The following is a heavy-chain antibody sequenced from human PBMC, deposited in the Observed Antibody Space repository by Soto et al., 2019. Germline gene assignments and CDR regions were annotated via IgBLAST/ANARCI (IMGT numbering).Heavy chain of an antibody. V-gene: IGHV4-59*01. J-gene: IGHJ6*02. CDR1: GGSISSYY. Sequence: SETLSLTCTVSGGSISSYYWSWIRQPPGKGLEWIGYIYYSGSTNYNPSLKSRVTISVDTSKNQFSLKLSSVTAADTAVYYCARAPLAMDVWGQGTTVTAP. CDR2: IYYSGST. CDR3: ARAPLAMDV. D-gene: IGHD6-13*01.